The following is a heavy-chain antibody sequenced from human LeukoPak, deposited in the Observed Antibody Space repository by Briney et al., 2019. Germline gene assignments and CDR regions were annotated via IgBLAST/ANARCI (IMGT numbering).Heavy chain of an antibody. D-gene: IGHD4-17*01. CDR2: FDPEDGET. CDR3: ATDGTRGPTVTIYAFDI. CDR1: GYTLTELS. J-gene: IGHJ3*02. V-gene: IGHV1-24*01. Sequence: ASVKVSCKVSGYTLTELSMHWVRQAPGKGHEWMGGFDPEDGETIYAQKFQGRVTMTEDTSTDTAYMELSSLRSEDTAVYYCATDGTRGPTVTIYAFDIWGQGSMVTVSS.